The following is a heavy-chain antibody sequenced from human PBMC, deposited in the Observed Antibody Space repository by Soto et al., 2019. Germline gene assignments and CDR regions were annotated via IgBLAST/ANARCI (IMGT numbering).Heavy chain of an antibody. CDR2: IYYSGST. Sequence: PSGTLSLTCTVSGGSISTYYLSWIRQPPGKGQEWIGYIYYSGSTSYNPSLKSRVTISVDTSKNQFSLKLRSVTAADTAVYYCASDRSSGWDQGYGMDVWGQGTTVTVSS. V-gene: IGHV4-59*01. D-gene: IGHD6-19*01. CDR3: ASDRSSGWDQGYGMDV. J-gene: IGHJ6*02. CDR1: GGSISTYY.